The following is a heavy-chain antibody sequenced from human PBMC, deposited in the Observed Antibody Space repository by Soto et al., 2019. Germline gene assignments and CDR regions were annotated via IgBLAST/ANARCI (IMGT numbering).Heavy chain of an antibody. D-gene: IGHD1-1*01. V-gene: IGHV1-46*01. Sequence: QVQLVQSGPEVKKPGAPVKLSCKASGYTFTNFYIHWVRQAPGQGLEWMGIINPNTGSTSNTQKFRGRITVTRDTSTSTVYMELSGLSSEDTAVYYCARDTNFDLTFHYYGIDVWGQGTTVTVSS. CDR3: ARDTNFDLTFHYYGIDV. CDR2: INPNTGST. J-gene: IGHJ6*01. CDR1: GYTFTNFY.